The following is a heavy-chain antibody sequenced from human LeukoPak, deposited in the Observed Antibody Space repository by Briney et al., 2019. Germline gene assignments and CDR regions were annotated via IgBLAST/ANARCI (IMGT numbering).Heavy chain of an antibody. CDR3: ARGTAVGIXARRXXDI. CDR1: GGSFSGYY. V-gene: IGHV4-34*01. J-gene: IGHJ3*02. CDR2: INHSGST. D-gene: IGHD6-6*01. Sequence: SETLSLTCAVYGGSFSGYYWSWIRQPPGKGLEWIGEINHSGSTNYNPSLKSRVTISVDTSKNQFSLKLSSVTAADTAVYYCARGTAVGIXARRXXDIWGQGTMVTV.